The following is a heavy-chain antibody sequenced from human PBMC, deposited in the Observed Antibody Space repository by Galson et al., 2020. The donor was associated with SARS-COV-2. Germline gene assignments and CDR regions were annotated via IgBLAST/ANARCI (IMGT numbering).Heavy chain of an antibody. CDR3: TTSRNYYGWGTLFAFDL. V-gene: IGHV3-15*01. D-gene: IGHD3-10*01. CDR2: IKSKTEDGTA. Sequence: AGVSLRLSCAASGLTFSTAWMTWVRQAPGKGLEWVGRIKSKTEDGTAHYAAPVKGRFTISRDDSKNTLYLQLNSLKTEDTAVYFCTTSRNYYGWGTLFAFDLWGQGTMVTVSS. J-gene: IGHJ3*01. CDR1: GLTFSTAW.